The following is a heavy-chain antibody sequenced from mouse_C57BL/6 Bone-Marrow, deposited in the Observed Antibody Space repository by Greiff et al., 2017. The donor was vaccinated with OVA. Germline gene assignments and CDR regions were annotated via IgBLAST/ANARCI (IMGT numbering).Heavy chain of an antibody. J-gene: IGHJ2*01. V-gene: IGHV1-19*01. D-gene: IGHD2-3*01. CDR3: ARDDDGYYVDY. Sequence: VQLKESGPVLVKPGASVKMSCKASGYTFTDYYMNWVKQSHGKSLEWIGVINPYNGGTSYNQKFKGKATLTVDKSSSTAYMELNSLTSEDSAVYYCARDDDGYYVDYWGQGTTLTVSS. CDR2: INPYNGGT. CDR1: GYTFTDYY.